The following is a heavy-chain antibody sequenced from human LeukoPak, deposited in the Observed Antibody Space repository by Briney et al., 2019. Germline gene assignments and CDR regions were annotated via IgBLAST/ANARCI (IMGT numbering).Heavy chain of an antibody. D-gene: IGHD5-24*01. V-gene: IGHV4-59*01. Sequence: SETLSFTCTVSGGSISSYYWSWIRQPPGKGLEWIGYIYYSGSTNYNPSLKSRVTISVDTSKNQFSLKLSSVTAADTAVYYCARAGWLQSKRIQHWYFDLWGRGTLVTVSS. CDR3: ARAGWLQSKRIQHWYFDL. J-gene: IGHJ2*01. CDR1: GGSISSYY. CDR2: IYYSGST.